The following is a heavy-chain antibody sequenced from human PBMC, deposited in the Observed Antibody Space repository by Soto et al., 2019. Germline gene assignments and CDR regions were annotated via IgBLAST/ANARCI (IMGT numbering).Heavy chain of an antibody. V-gene: IGHV4-34*01. D-gene: IGHD4-17*01. CDR2: IKHSGRT. Sequence: SETLSLTCAVYGGSLSGNYWSWIRQPPGKGLEWIGEIKHSGRTNYNSSLKSRVTISVDTSKNQFSLKLSSVTAADTAVYYCARVRTETSTFYYYYGLDVWGQGTTVTGS. J-gene: IGHJ6*02. CDR3: ARVRTETSTFYYYYGLDV. CDR1: GGSLSGNY.